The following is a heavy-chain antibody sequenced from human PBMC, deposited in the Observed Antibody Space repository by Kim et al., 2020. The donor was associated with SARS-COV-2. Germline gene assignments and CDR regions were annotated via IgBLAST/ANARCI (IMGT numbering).Heavy chain of an antibody. CDR3: APTGSGRMVRALGPFDY. CDR1: GFTFSSYA. CDR2: ISGSGGST. Sequence: GGSLRLSCAASGFTFSSYAMSWVRQAPGKVLEWVSAISGSGGSTYYADSVKGRFTISRDNSKNTLYLQMNSLGAEDTAVYYCAPTGSGRMVRALGPFDYWGQGTLVTVSS. V-gene: IGHV3-23*01. J-gene: IGHJ4*02. D-gene: IGHD3-10*01.